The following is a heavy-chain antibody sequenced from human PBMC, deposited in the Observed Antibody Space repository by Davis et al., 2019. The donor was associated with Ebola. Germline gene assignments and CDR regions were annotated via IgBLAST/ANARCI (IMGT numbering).Heavy chain of an antibody. CDR2: ISAYNGNT. CDR3: ARNSEVTTLYYYYGMDV. J-gene: IGHJ6*02. CDR1: GYTFTSYG. D-gene: IGHD4-17*01. V-gene: IGHV1-18*01. Sequence: ASVKVSCKASGYTFTSYGISWVRQAPGQGLEWMGWISAYNGNTNYAQKLQGRVTMTTDTSTSTAYMELRSLRSDDTAVYYCARNSEVTTLYYYYGMDVWGQGTTVTVSS.